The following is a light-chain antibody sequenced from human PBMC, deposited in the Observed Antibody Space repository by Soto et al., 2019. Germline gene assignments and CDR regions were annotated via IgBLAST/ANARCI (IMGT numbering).Light chain of an antibody. Sequence: QSALTQPASVSGSPGQSITISCTGSSSDVGSYNLVSWYQQHPGKAPKLMVYESGKRPSGVSDRFFGSKSGNTACLTISGLQAEDEADYYCCSFARGTTLVFGGGTKLTVL. V-gene: IGLV2-23*01. CDR2: ESG. CDR3: CSFARGTTLV. J-gene: IGLJ3*02. CDR1: SSDVGSYNL.